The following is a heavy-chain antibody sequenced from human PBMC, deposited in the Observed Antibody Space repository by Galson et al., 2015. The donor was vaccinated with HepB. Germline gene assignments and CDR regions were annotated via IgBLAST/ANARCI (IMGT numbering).Heavy chain of an antibody. V-gene: IGHV3-21*01. CDR1: GFTFSSYS. D-gene: IGHD3-10*01. CDR2: ISSSSSYI. J-gene: IGHJ4*02. Sequence: SLRLSCAASGFTFSSYSMNWVRQAPGKGLEWVSSISSSSSYIYYADSVKGRFTISRDNAKNSLYLQMNSLRAEDTAVYYCAREGITMVRGYDYWGQGTLVTVSS. CDR3: AREGITMVRGYDY.